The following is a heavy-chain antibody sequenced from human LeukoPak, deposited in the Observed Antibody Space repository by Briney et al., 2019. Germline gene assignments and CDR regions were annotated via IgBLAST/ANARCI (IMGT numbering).Heavy chain of an antibody. Sequence: PGGSLRLSCAASGFTFSTYSMNWVRQAPGKGLEWVSFISSSSEYIYYADSVKGRFIISRDNAKNSLYLQLNSLRAEDTAMYYCARDSTLDYGDSRPNWFDPWGQGTLVTVSS. CDR2: ISSSSEYI. V-gene: IGHV3-21*01. D-gene: IGHD4-17*01. J-gene: IGHJ5*02. CDR3: ARDSTLDYGDSRPNWFDP. CDR1: GFTFSTYS.